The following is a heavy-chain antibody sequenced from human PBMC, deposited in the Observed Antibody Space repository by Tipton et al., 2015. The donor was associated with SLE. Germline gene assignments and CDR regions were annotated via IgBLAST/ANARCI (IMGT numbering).Heavy chain of an antibody. CDR1: GFNFNSYG. CDR3: ARDQASAGPAQYCSGGSCQYFYYGMDV. J-gene: IGHJ6*02. Sequence: SLRLSCVTSGFNFNSYGIHWVRQAPGKGLEWVAVISFDGRNKNYADSVKGRFTISRDDHKNTVYLQMNSLRAEDTAVYYCARDQASAGPAQYCSGGSCQYFYYGMDVWGQGTTVTVSS. CDR2: ISFDGRNK. D-gene: IGHD2-15*01. V-gene: IGHV3-30*19.